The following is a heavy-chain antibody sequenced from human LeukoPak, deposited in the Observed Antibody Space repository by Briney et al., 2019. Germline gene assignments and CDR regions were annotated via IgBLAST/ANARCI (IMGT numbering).Heavy chain of an antibody. D-gene: IGHD6-13*01. CDR1: GFTFSKNW. J-gene: IGHJ4*02. Sequence: GGSLRLSCVASGFTFSKNWMHWVRQAPGKGLVWVSRIQGDGSNTNYADSVKGRFSISRDNAKNTVYLQMTSLWAEDTGIYYCSRGTPAGGPISPFDSWGQGTVVTVSS. CDR2: IQGDGSNT. CDR3: SRGTPAGGPISPFDS. V-gene: IGHV3-74*01.